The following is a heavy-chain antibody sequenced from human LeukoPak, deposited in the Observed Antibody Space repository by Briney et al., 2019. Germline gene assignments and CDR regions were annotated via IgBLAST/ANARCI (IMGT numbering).Heavy chain of an antibody. D-gene: IGHD4-17*01. V-gene: IGHV3-74*01. J-gene: IGHJ4*02. CDR3: ARGPYGDYTDY. Sequence: GGSLRLSCAASGLSFSNYWMHWVRQAPGKGLVWVSRINGDGSSINYADSVKGRFTISRDNAKNTLYLQMNSLRAEDTAVYYCARGPYGDYTDYWGQGTLVTVSS. CDR2: INGDGSSI. CDR1: GLSFSNYW.